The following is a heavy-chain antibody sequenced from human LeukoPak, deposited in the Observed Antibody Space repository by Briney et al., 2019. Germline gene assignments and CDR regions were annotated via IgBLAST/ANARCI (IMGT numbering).Heavy chain of an antibody. J-gene: IGHJ4*02. CDR1: VYTLTELS. Sequence: ASVKVSCKVSVYTLTELSMHWVRQAPGKGLEWMGGFYPEDGETIYAQKFQGRVSMTEDTSTDTACMELSSLRSEDTAVYYCATGYSSSWDVSNYYFDYWGQGTLVTVSS. D-gene: IGHD6-13*01. CDR2: FYPEDGET. CDR3: ATGYSSSWDVSNYYFDY. V-gene: IGHV1-24*01.